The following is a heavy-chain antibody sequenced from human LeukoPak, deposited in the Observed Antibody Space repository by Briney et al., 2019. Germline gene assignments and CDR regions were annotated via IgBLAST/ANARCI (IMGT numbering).Heavy chain of an antibody. Sequence: PGGSLRLSCAASGFTFSSYAMGWVRQAPGKGLEWVSPITASGDNTYYADSVKGRLTISRDNSKNTLYLQMNSLRAEDTAVYYCAKGNGYSYGRYYFDYWGQGTLVTVSS. CDR1: GFTFSSYA. CDR3: AKGNGYSYGRYYFDY. V-gene: IGHV3-23*01. D-gene: IGHD5-18*01. J-gene: IGHJ4*02. CDR2: ITASGDNT.